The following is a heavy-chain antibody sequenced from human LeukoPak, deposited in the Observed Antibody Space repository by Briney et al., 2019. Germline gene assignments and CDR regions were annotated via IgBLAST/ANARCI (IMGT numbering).Heavy chain of an antibody. V-gene: IGHV4-4*02. D-gene: IGHD6-13*01. CDR1: GFTFSSYAM. Sequence: GSLRLSCAASGFTFSSYAMSWVRQPPGKGLEWIGEIYHSGSTNYNPSLKSRVTISVDKSKNQFSLKLSSVTAADTAVYYCAKTIAAGVDYWGQGTLVTVSS. CDR2: IYHSGST. J-gene: IGHJ4*02. CDR3: AKTIAAGVDY.